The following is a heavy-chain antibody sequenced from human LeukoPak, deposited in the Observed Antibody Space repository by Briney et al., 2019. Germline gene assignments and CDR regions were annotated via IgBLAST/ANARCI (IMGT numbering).Heavy chain of an antibody. D-gene: IGHD2-2*01. J-gene: IGHJ4*02. CDR2: IYPGDSDT. Sequence: GESLKISCKGSGYSFTSYWIGWVRQMPGKGLEWMGIIYPGDSDTSYSPSFQGQVTISADKSISTAYLQWSSLKASDTAMYYCARGALGYCSSTSCYNFDYWGQGTLVTVSS. CDR3: ARGALGYCSSTSCYNFDY. V-gene: IGHV5-51*01. CDR1: GYSFTSYW.